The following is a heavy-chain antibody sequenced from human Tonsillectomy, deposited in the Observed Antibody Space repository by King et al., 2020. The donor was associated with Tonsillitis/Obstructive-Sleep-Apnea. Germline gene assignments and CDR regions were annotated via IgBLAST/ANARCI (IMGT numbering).Heavy chain of an antibody. V-gene: IGHV3-48*03. D-gene: IGHD2-2*03. J-gene: IGHJ6*02. CDR2: ISSRATII. CDR1: GFTFSSYE. Sequence: VQLVESGGGLVQPGGSLRLSCAASGFTFSSYEMTWVRQAPGKGLEWVSYISSRATIIYYADSVKGRFTISRDNAKNSLYLQMNSLRAEDTAVYYCARDGFYSYYYGMDVWGQGTTVTVSS. CDR3: ARDGFYSYYYGMDV.